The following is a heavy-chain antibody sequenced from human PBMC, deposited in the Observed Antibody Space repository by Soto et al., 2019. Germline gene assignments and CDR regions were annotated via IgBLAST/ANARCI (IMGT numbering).Heavy chain of an antibody. J-gene: IGHJ4*02. CDR2: ISGSASNT. CDR1: GFTFSTYA. Sequence: EVQLLESGGGLVQPGGSLRLSCAASGFTFSTYAMNWVRQAPGKGLEWVSGISGSASNTYHADSVKGRFTISRDNSQNTLYLQMTSLRAEDTAVYYCAKARTTVTTPDYWGQGTLVTVSS. D-gene: IGHD4-17*01. CDR3: AKARTTVTTPDY. V-gene: IGHV3-23*01.